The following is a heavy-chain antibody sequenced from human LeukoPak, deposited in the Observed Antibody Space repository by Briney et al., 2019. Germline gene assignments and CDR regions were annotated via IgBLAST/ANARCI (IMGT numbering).Heavy chain of an antibody. CDR3: ARESITIFGVVILGGYFDY. Sequence: ASVEVSCKASGYTFTGYYMHWVRQAPGQGLEWMGGIIPIFGTANYAQKFQGRVTITADESTSTAYMELSSLRSEDTAVYYCARESITIFGVVILGGYFDYWGQGTLVTVSS. J-gene: IGHJ4*02. V-gene: IGHV1-69*13. D-gene: IGHD3-3*01. CDR1: GYTFTGYY. CDR2: IIPIFGTA.